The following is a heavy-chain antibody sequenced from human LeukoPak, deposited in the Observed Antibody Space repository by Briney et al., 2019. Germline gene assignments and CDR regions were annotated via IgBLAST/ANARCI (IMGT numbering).Heavy chain of an antibody. Sequence: GESLKISCKASGYTFNNYWIGWVRQMPGKGLEWMGIIYPGDSDTRYSPSFQGQVTISADKSISTAYLQWSSLKASDTAMYYCARQARIAAATEFDYWGQGTLVTVSS. CDR1: GYTFNNYW. J-gene: IGHJ4*02. V-gene: IGHV5-51*01. CDR2: IYPGDSDT. CDR3: ARQARIAAATEFDY. D-gene: IGHD6-13*01.